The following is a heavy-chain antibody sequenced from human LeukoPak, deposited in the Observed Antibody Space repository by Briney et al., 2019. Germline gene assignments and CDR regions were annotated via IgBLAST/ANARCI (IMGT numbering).Heavy chain of an antibody. J-gene: IGHJ3*02. Sequence: SQTLSLTCTVSGGSISSGSYYWNWIRQPAGKGLEWIGRIYTSGSTKYNPSLKSRVTISVDTSKNHLSLRLTSVTAADTAIYYCARHPPRGQLGTAFDIWGQGTMVTVSS. CDR2: IYTSGST. D-gene: IGHD3-16*01. CDR3: ARHPPRGQLGTAFDI. CDR1: GGSISSGSYY. V-gene: IGHV4-61*02.